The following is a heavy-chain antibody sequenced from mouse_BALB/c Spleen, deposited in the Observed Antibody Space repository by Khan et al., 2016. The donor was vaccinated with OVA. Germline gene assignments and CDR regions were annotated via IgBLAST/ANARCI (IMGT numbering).Heavy chain of an antibody. V-gene: IGHV1S136*01. Sequence: EVQLQQSGPELVKPGASVKMSCKASGYTFTSYVMHWVKQKPGQGLEWIGYINPYNDGTKYNEKFKGKATLTSDKSSGTSCMELSSLTSEDSAVYFCARSTYYCNPYAMDYWGQGTSVTVSS. D-gene: IGHD2-10*01. J-gene: IGHJ4*01. CDR1: GYTFTSYV. CDR2: INPYNDGT. CDR3: ARSTYYCNPYAMDY.